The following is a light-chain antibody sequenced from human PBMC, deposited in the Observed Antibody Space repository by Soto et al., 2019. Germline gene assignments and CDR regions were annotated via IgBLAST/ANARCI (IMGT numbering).Light chain of an antibody. CDR2: EVS. CDR3: CSYTGSLTLL. Sequence: QSALTQAASVSGSPGQSITISCTGSSSDVGGYDYVSWYQQHPGKSTKLMIYEVSNRPSGVSNRFSGSKSGNTASLTISGLQAEDEADYYCCSYTGSLTLLFGGGTQLTVL. J-gene: IGLJ2*01. CDR1: SSDVGGYDY. V-gene: IGLV2-14*01.